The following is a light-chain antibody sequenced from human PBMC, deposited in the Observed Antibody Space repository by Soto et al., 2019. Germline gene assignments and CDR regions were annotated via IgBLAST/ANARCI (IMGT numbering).Light chain of an antibody. CDR1: QGVSSSN. V-gene: IGKV3-20*01. CDR3: QQYGSSPPYT. CDR2: GAS. Sequence: EIVLTQSPGTLSLSPGERATLSCRASQGVSSSNLAWYQQKPGQAPRLLIYGASSRATGIPDRLSGSGSGTDFTLTISILEPEDFAVYYCQQYGSSPPYTFGQGTKLEIK. J-gene: IGKJ2*01.